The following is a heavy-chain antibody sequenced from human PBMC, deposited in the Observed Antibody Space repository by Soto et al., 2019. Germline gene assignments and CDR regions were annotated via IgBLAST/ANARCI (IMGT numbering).Heavy chain of an antibody. Sequence: QVQLQQWGAGLLKPSETLSLTCAVYGGSFSGYYWSWIRQPPGKGLEWIGEINHSGSTNYNPSLKSLVTISVDTSKNQFSLKLSSVTAADTAVYYCARRRGYYYGSGSYYSWGQGTLVTVSS. V-gene: IGHV4-34*01. J-gene: IGHJ4*02. CDR3: ARRRGYYYGSGSYYS. CDR1: GGSFSGYY. CDR2: INHSGST. D-gene: IGHD3-10*01.